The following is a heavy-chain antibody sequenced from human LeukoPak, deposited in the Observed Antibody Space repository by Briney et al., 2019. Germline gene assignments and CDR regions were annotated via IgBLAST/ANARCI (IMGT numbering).Heavy chain of an antibody. D-gene: IGHD3-22*01. Sequence: GESLKISCKGSGYSFTSYWIGWVRQMPGKDLEWMGIIYPGDSDTRYSPSFQGQVTISADKSISTAYLQWSSLKASDTAMYYCARRDYYDSSGPTGLDYWGQGTLVTVSS. J-gene: IGHJ4*02. CDR3: ARRDYYDSSGPTGLDY. CDR2: IYPGDSDT. CDR1: GYSFTSYW. V-gene: IGHV5-51*01.